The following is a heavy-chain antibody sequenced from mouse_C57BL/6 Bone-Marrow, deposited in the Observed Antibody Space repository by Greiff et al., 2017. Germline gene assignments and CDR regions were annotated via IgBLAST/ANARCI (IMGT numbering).Heavy chain of an antibody. Sequence: VQLQQSGAELVRPGTSVKVSCKASGYAFTNYLIEWVKQRPGQGLEWIGVINPGSGGTNYNEKFKGKATLTADKSSSTAYMQLSSLTSEDSAVYFCARWGDYWGQGTLVTVSA. CDR1: GYAFTNYL. J-gene: IGHJ3*01. CDR2: INPGSGGT. CDR3: ARWGDY. V-gene: IGHV1-54*01.